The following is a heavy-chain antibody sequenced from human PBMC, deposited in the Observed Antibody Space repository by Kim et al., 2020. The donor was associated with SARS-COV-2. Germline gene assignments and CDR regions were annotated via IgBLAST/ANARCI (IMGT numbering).Heavy chain of an antibody. D-gene: IGHD1-26*01. Sequence: STYVANPRKGLFTISKDNTKTTLYLQMNSLRAEDTAVYYCAKVGATFDYWGQGTLVTVSS. V-gene: IGHV3-23*01. CDR3: AKVGATFDY. J-gene: IGHJ4*02. CDR2: ST.